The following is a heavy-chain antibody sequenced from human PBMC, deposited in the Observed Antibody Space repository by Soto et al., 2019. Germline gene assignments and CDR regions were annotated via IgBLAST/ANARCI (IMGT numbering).Heavy chain of an antibody. CDR3: ARGARYCSSTSCYQFDY. Sequence: QVQLQQWGAGLLKPSETLSLTCAVYGGSFSGYYWSWIRQPPGKGLGWIGEINHSGSTNYNPSLKSRVTISVDTSKNQFSLKLSSVTAADTAVYYCARGARYCSSTSCYQFDYWGQGTLVTVSS. V-gene: IGHV4-34*01. D-gene: IGHD2-2*01. CDR1: GGSFSGYY. CDR2: INHSGST. J-gene: IGHJ4*02.